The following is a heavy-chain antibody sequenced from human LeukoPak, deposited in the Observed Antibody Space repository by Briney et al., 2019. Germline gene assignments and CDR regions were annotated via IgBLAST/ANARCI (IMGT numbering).Heavy chain of an antibody. CDR2: IYYDGRT. J-gene: IGHJ4*02. CDR1: GGSVSSGDYY. V-gene: IGHV4-61*08. CDR3: AGTSGWYIYHFDF. D-gene: IGHD6-19*01. Sequence: KPSETLSLTCTVSGGSVSSGDYYWTWIRQPPGKGLEWIGYIYYDGRTDYNPSLKSRVTISLDTSGNQFSLKLSSVTAADTAVYFCAGTSGWYIYHFDFWGQGTLVTVSS.